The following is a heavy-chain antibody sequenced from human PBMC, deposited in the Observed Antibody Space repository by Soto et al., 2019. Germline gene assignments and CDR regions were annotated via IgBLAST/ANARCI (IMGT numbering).Heavy chain of an antibody. V-gene: IGHV3-11*01. Sequence: GGSLRLSCAASGFTFSDYYMSWIRQAPGKRLEWVSYISSSGSTIYYADSVKGRFTISRDNAKNSLCLQMNSLRAEDTAVYYCARARYCSGGSCYLSAPRAYYYGMDVWGQGTTVTVSS. D-gene: IGHD2-15*01. CDR3: ARARYCSGGSCYLSAPRAYYYGMDV. CDR1: GFTFSDYY. J-gene: IGHJ6*02. CDR2: ISSSGSTI.